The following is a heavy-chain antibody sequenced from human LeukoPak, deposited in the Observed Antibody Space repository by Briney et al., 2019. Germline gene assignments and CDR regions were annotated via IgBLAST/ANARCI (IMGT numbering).Heavy chain of an antibody. CDR2: MNPNSGNT. CDR1: GYTFTSYD. D-gene: IGHD2-2*02. Sequence: ASVKVSCKASGYTFTSYDMNWVRQATGQGLEWMGWMNPNSGNTGYAQKFQGRVTMTRNTSISTAYMELSSLRSEDTAVYYCARWGHIVVVPAAIRGSYNWFDPWGQGTLVTVSS. V-gene: IGHV1-8*01. J-gene: IGHJ5*02. CDR3: ARWGHIVVVPAAIRGSYNWFDP.